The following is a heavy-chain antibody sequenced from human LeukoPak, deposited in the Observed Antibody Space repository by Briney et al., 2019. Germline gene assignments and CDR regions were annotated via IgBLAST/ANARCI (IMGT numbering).Heavy chain of an antibody. D-gene: IGHD4-11*01. CDR2: KWNDGSNK. V-gene: IGHV3-33*06. J-gene: IGHJ5*02. CDR3: AKDAQRGFDYSNSLEH. CDR1: GFTFSHYG. Sequence: GGSLRLSCATSGFTFSHYGMHWVRQAPGKGLEWVAVKWNDGSNKYYGDSVKGRFTISRDNSKNTLYLQMNSLTVEDTAVYYCAKDAQRGFDYSNSLEHWGQGTLVTVSS.